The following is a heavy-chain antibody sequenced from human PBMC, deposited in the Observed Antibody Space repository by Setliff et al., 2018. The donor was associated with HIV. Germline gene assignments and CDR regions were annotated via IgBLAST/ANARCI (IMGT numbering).Heavy chain of an antibody. J-gene: IGHJ5*02. CDR1: RSTFNSHT. V-gene: IGHV1-2*02. CDR3: ATGPNCSGGSCYSNWFDP. D-gene: IGHD2-15*01. Sequence: ASVKVSCKASRSTFNSHTINWVRQAPGQGLDWMGRIIPILGVANYAQKSQGGVTMTRDTSISTAYMELSRLRSDDTAVYYCATGPNCSGGSCYSNWFDPWGQGTLVTVSS. CDR2: IIPILGVA.